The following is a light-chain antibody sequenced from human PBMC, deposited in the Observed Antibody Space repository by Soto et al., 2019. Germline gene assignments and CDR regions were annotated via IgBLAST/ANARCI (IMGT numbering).Light chain of an antibody. CDR2: GAS. CDR1: QGISNY. V-gene: IGKV1-17*03. Sequence: TPINLSPSAMSASKGDRVTITCRASQGISNYLAWFQQKPGKAPKRLIYGASSLQGGVPSRFSGSGSGTEFTLTISSLQPEDFATYYCLPHNSYPLTFGGRTKVE. CDR3: LPHNSYPLT. J-gene: IGKJ4*01.